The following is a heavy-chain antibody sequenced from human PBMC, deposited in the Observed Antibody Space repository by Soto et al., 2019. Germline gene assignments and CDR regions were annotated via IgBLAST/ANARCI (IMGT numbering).Heavy chain of an antibody. J-gene: IGHJ5*02. D-gene: IGHD3-9*01. CDR2: ISYDGSNK. CDR3: AKDRGYDILTGYGNNWFDP. CDR1: GFTFSSYG. V-gene: IGHV3-30*18. Sequence: PGGSLRLSCAASGFTFSSYGMHWVRQAPGKGLEWVAVISYDGSNKYYADSVKGRFTISRDNSKNTLYLQMNSLRAEDTAVYYCAKDRGYDILTGYGNNWFDPWGQGTLVTVSS.